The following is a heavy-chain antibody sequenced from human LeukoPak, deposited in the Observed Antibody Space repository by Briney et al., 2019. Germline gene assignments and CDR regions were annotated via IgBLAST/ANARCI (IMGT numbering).Heavy chain of an antibody. CDR3: ARDSGSGKGGFDY. V-gene: IGHV4-39*07. Sequence: SETLSLTCTVSGGSISSSSYSWGWIRQPPGKGLKWIGGIYYSGSTYYNPSLKSRVTISVDTSKNQFSLKLSSVTAADTAVYYCARDSGSGKGGFDYWGQGTLVTVSS. J-gene: IGHJ4*02. D-gene: IGHD3-10*01. CDR2: IYYSGST. CDR1: GGSISSSSYS.